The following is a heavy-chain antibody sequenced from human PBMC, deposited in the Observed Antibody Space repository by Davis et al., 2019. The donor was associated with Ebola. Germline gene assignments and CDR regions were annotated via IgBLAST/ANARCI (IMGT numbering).Heavy chain of an antibody. CDR2: INPNTGAT. V-gene: IGHV1-2*02. CDR1: GYIFSDYY. J-gene: IGHJ4*02. CDR3: AREGSLEVLD. D-gene: IGHD3-10*01. Sequence: ASVKVSCKASGYIFSDYYIYWVRQAPGQGLEWLGWINPNTGATNYAQNFQDRATMTRDTSVSTAYLELSSLRSDDTAVYYCAREGSLEVLDWGQGTLVTVSS.